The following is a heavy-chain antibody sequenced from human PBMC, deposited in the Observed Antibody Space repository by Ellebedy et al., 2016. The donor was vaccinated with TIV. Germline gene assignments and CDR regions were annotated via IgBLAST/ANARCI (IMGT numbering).Heavy chain of an antibody. J-gene: IGHJ4*02. D-gene: IGHD4-23*01. CDR1: GRSISSGDYY. Sequence: MPSETLSLTCTVSGRSISSGDYYWSWIRQPPGKGLEWIGYIYYSGSTYYNPSLKSRVTISVDTSENQFSLRLSSVTAADTAVYYCAAYYGGRFDYWGQGTLVTVSS. V-gene: IGHV4-30-4*02. CDR2: IYYSGST. CDR3: AAYYGGRFDY.